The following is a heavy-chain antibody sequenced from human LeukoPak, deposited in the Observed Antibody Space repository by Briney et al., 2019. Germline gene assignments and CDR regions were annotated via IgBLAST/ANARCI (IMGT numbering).Heavy chain of an antibody. CDR3: AREYYDSSGHDY. Sequence: SQTLSLTCTVSGGSISSGGYCWSWIRQPAGKGLEWVGRIYTSGSTNYNPSLKSRVTISVDTSKNQFSLKLSSVTAADTAVYYCAREYYDSSGHDYWGQGTLVTVSS. J-gene: IGHJ4*02. V-gene: IGHV4-61*02. D-gene: IGHD3-22*01. CDR1: GGSISSGGYC. CDR2: IYTSGST.